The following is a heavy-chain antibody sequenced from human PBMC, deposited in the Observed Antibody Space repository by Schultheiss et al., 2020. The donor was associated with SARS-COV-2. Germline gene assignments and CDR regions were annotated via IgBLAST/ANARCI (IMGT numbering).Heavy chain of an antibody. CDR2: IWYDGSNK. J-gene: IGHJ4*02. V-gene: IGHV3-33*01. CDR3: ARDGSLPYSNYVRADY. Sequence: GGSLRLSCAASGFTFSSYGMHWVRQAPGKGLEWVAVIWYDGSNKYYADSVKGRFTISRDNSKNTLYLQMNSLRAEDTAVYYCARDGSLPYSNYVRADYWGQGTLVTVAS. CDR1: GFTFSSYG. D-gene: IGHD4-11*01.